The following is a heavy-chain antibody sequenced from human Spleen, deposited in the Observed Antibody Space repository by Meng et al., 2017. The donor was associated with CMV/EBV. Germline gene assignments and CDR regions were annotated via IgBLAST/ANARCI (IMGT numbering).Heavy chain of an antibody. Sequence: GESLKISCAASGFTFSSYSMNWVRQAPGKGLEWVSSISSSSNYINYADSVKGRSTISRDNARNSVYLQMNSLRAGDTAVYYCARDIDHRDYWGQGTLVTVSS. J-gene: IGHJ4*02. CDR3: ARDIDHRDY. V-gene: IGHV3-21*01. D-gene: IGHD2-15*01. CDR2: ISSSSNYI. CDR1: GFTFSSYS.